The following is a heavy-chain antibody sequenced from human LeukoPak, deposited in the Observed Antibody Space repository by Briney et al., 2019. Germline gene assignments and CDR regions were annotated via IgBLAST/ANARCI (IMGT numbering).Heavy chain of an antibody. Sequence: GGSLRLSCAASGFTFSSYGMTWVRQAPGKGLEWVSYISSSSSTIYYADSVKGRFTISRDNAKNSLYLQMNSLRAEDTAVYYCARGKGYYFDYWGQGTLVTVPS. CDR1: GFTFSSYG. V-gene: IGHV3-48*01. CDR2: ISSSSSTI. J-gene: IGHJ4*02. CDR3: ARGKGYYFDY.